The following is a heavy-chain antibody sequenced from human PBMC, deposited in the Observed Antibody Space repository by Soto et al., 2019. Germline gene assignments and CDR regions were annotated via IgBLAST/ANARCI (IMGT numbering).Heavy chain of an antibody. J-gene: IGHJ3*02. D-gene: IGHD3-22*01. V-gene: IGHV3-23*01. CDR1: GFTFSSYA. Sequence: GSLRLSCAASGFTFSSYAMSWVRQAPGKGLEWVSAISGSDGSTYYADSVKGRFTISRDNSKNTLYLQMNSLGAEDTAVYYCARKMYYYDSSGPHAFDIWGQGTMVTVSS. CDR3: ARKMYYYDSSGPHAFDI. CDR2: ISGSDGST.